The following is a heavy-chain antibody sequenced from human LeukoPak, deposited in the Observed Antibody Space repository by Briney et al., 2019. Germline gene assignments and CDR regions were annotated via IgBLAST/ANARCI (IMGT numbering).Heavy chain of an antibody. CDR3: ARDSTYYDILIGPYYYYYGMDV. V-gene: IGHV4-4*07. J-gene: IGHJ6*02. CDR1: GGSISSYY. Sequence: PSETLSLTCTVSGGSISSYYWSWIRQPAGKGLEWIGRIYTSGSTNYNPSLKSRVTMSVDTSKNQFSLKLSSVTAADTAVYYCARDSTYYDILIGPYYYYYGMDVWGQGTTVTVSS. D-gene: IGHD3-9*01. CDR2: IYTSGST.